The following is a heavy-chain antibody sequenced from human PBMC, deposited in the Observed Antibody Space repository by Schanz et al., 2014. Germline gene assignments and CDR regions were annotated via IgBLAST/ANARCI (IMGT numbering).Heavy chain of an antibody. CDR3: ARGTPFLCDY. J-gene: IGHJ4*02. Sequence: EVQLVESGGGLVKPGDSLRLSCAASGFTFSSYTMKWVRQAPGKGLEWVSSISSTSTYLYYADSVKGRFTISRDSARNQLYLQMSSLRAEDTAVYYCARGTPFLCDYWGQGTLVTVSS. V-gene: IGHV3-21*01. D-gene: IGHD3-16*01. CDR1: GFTFSSYT. CDR2: ISSTSTYL.